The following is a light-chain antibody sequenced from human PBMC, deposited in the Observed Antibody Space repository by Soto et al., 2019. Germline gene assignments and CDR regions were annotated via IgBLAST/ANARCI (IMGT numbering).Light chain of an antibody. Sequence: QSALTQPRSVSGSPGQSVTISCTGNSSDVGGYNYVSWYQQHPGKAPKLMIYDVTKRPSGVPDRFSGSKSGNTASLTIAGLEAEDYADYYCWSYAGSCNVGVVFGGGTQVTV. CDR1: SSDVGGYNY. CDR3: WSYAGSCNVGVV. CDR2: DVT. J-gene: IGLJ2*01. V-gene: IGLV2-11*01.